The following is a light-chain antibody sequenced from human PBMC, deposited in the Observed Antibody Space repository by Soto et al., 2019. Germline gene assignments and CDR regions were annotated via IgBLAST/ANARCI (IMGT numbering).Light chain of an antibody. V-gene: IGKV3-11*01. Sequence: EIVLTQSPATLSLSPVARATLSCRASQSVSSYLAWYQQKPGQAPRLLIYDASNRATGIPARFSGSGSGTDFTLTISSLEPEDFAVYYCQQRSNWPPTFGKGTKVDIK. CDR1: QSVSSY. CDR2: DAS. J-gene: IGKJ1*01. CDR3: QQRSNWPPT.